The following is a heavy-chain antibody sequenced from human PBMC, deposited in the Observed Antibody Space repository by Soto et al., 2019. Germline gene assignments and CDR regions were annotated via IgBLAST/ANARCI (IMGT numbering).Heavy chain of an antibody. CDR3: ARCELVTYGMDV. J-gene: IGHJ6*02. Sequence: TLSLTGAISGDSVSRNSAAWKWITQSPSRGLEWVGRTYYMSKWYNDYAVSVKSRITINLDTSKNQFTLQVNSVTPENTFVYSWARCELVTYGMDVGGPETTVTVFS. V-gene: IGHV6-1*01. CDR1: GDSVSRNSAA. CDR2: TYYMSKWYN. D-gene: IGHD6-6*01.